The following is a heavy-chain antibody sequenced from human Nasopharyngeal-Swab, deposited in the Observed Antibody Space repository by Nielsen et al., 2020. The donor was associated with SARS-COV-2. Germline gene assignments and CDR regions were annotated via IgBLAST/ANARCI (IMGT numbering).Heavy chain of an antibody. CDR1: GFSFSNHG. J-gene: IGHJ4*02. Sequence: GGSLRLSCAASGFSFSNHGLSWVRQAPGRGPEWVATILRDGQRYYVDSVKGRFTISRDNAEDSLYLQMTSLRVEDTAVYYCARVMFGESHPYFDYWGQGTPVTVSS. D-gene: IGHD3-10*02. V-gene: IGHV3-7*01. CDR3: ARVMFGESHPYFDY. CDR2: ILRDGQR.